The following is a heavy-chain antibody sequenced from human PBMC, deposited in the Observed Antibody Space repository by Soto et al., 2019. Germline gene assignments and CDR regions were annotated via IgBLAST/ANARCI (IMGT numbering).Heavy chain of an antibody. CDR1: GGTFSSYA. CDR3: ARVVTVVKSFHYWYFDL. V-gene: IGHV1-69*12. CDR2: IIPMFGTT. Sequence: QVQLVQSGAEVKKPGSSVKVSCKASGGTFSSYAISWVRQAPGQGLERMGGIIPMFGTTNYAQKFQGRVTITADESTSTAYMELSSLRSEDTAVYYCARVVTVVKSFHYWYFDLWGRGTLVTVSS. D-gene: IGHD2-15*01. J-gene: IGHJ2*01.